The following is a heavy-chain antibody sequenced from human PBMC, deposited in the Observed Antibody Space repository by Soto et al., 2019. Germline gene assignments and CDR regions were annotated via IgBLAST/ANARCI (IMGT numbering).Heavy chain of an antibody. CDR2: IIPIFGKA. J-gene: IGHJ6*02. V-gene: IGHV1-69*01. D-gene: IGHD2-2*01. CDR1: GGTFSSYA. CDR3: ARGNTVYCSSTSCYYYGMDV. Sequence: QVQLVQSGAEVKKPGSSVKVSCKASGGTFSSYAISWVRQAPGQGLEWMGGIIPIFGKANYAQKFQGRVTITADESTSTAYMELSSLRSEDTAVYYCARGNTVYCSSTSCYYYGMDVWGQGTTVTVSS.